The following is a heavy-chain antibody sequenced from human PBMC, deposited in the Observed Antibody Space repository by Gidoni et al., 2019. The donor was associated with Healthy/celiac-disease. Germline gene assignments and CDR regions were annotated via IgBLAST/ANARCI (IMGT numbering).Heavy chain of an antibody. J-gene: IGHJ5*02. V-gene: IGHV4-38-2*02. Sequence: QVQLQESGPGLVKPSETLSLTCAVSGYSISSAYYWGWIRQPPGKGLEWIGSIYHSGSTYYNPSLKSRVTISVDTSKNQFSLNLSSVTAADTAVYYCARDAVLLWFGELLLEWFDPWGQGTLVTVSS. CDR2: IYHSGST. D-gene: IGHD3-10*01. CDR1: GYSISSAYY. CDR3: ARDAVLLWFGELLLEWFDP.